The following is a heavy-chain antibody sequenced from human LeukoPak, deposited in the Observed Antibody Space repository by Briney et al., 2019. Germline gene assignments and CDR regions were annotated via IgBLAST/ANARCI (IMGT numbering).Heavy chain of an antibody. CDR3: AKDEAFYGDYEDY. V-gene: IGHV3-53*01. J-gene: IGHJ4*02. CDR1: GFTVSSNY. CDR2: IYSGGST. D-gene: IGHD4-17*01. Sequence: GGSLRLSCAASGFTVSSNYMSWVRQAPGKGLEWVSVIYSGGSTYYADSVKGRFTISRGNSKNTLYLQMNSLRAEDTAVCYCAKDEAFYGDYEDYWGQGTLVTVSS.